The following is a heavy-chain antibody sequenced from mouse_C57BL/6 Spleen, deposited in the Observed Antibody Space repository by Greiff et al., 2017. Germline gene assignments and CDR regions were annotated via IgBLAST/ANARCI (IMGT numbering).Heavy chain of an antibody. Sequence: EVQLQESGPGMVKPSQSLSLTCTVTGYSITSGYDWHWIRHFPGNKLEWMGYISYSGSTNYNPSLKSRISITHDTSKNHFFLKLNSVTTEDTATYYCAREDGYDGAMDYWGQGTSVTVSS. D-gene: IGHD2-2*01. CDR1: GYSITSGYD. CDR3: AREDGYDGAMDY. J-gene: IGHJ4*01. CDR2: ISYSGST. V-gene: IGHV3-1*01.